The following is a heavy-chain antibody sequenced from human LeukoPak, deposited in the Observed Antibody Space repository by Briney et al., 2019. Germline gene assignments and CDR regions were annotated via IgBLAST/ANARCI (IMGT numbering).Heavy chain of an antibody. Sequence: GRSLRLSCAASGFTFSGYSMNWVRQAPGKGLVWVSYISGSSGTIYNADSVTGRFTISRDNAKSSLYLQMNSLRAEDTALYYCARGQGDFWSGSYYYYYMDVWGKGTTVTVSS. CDR1: GFTFSGYS. J-gene: IGHJ6*03. CDR3: ARGQGDFWSGSYYYYYMDV. V-gene: IGHV3-48*04. CDR2: ISGSSGTI. D-gene: IGHD3-3*01.